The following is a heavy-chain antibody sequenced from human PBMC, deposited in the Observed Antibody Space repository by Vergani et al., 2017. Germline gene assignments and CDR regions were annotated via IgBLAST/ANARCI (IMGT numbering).Heavy chain of an antibody. D-gene: IGHD2-2*01. V-gene: IGHV3-23*01. J-gene: IGHJ4*02. CDR1: GFTFDTYT. CDR3: AKDGEYQLLPDY. Sequence: EVQLLESGGGLVQPGGSRRLSFAGAGFTFDTYTMAYVLQAPGKGLEWVATISSGGGDIFYADSVKGRFTISRDNSKNTLYLQMNSLRAEDTAVYYCAKDGEYQLLPDYWGQGTLVTVSS. CDR2: ISSGGGDI.